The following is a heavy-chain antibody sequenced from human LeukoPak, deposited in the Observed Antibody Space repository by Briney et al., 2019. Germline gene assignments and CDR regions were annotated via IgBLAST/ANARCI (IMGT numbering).Heavy chain of an antibody. V-gene: IGHV4-4*07. CDR1: GASISDYW. CDR2: VYADADRDS. Sequence: SETLSLTCTVPGASISDYWWSWIRQPAGKGLEWIGRVYADADRDSNYNPSLRSRVTVSVDTSTNQFSLKLISVTAADTAVYYCARAPNGCGGTCPFDPWGQGTLVTVSS. CDR3: ARAPNGCGGTCPFDP. J-gene: IGHJ5*02. D-gene: IGHD2-15*01.